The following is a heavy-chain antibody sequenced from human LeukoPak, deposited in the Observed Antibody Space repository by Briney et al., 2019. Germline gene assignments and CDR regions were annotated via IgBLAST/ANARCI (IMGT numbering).Heavy chain of an antibody. J-gene: IGHJ3*02. CDR1: GFTFSSYA. D-gene: IGHD3-10*01. Sequence: GGSLRLSCAASGFTFSSYAMSWVRQAPGKGLEWVSAISGGGGSTYYADPVKGRFTISRDNSKNTLYLQMNSLRAEDTAVYYCAKDRYYASGSSYGNAFDIWGQGTMVTVSS. CDR3: AKDRYYASGSSYGNAFDI. V-gene: IGHV3-23*01. CDR2: ISGGGGST.